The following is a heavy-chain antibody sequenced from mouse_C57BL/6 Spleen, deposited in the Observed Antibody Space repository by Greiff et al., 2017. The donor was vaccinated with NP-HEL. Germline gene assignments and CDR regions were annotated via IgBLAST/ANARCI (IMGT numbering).Heavy chain of an antibody. CDR3: ARSGAQASYAMDY. J-gene: IGHJ4*01. Sequence: VQLQQSGPELVKPGASVKISCKASGYAFSSSWMNWVKQRPGQGLEWIGRIYPGDGDTNYNGKFKGKATLTADKSSSTAYMQLSSLTSEDSAVYFCARSGAQASYAMDYWGQGTSVTVSS. D-gene: IGHD3-2*02. CDR1: GYAFSSSW. V-gene: IGHV1-82*01. CDR2: IYPGDGDT.